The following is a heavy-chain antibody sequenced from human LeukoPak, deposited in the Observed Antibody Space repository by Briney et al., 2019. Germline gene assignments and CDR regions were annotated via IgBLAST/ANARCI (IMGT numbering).Heavy chain of an antibody. V-gene: IGHV3-9*01. CDR2: ISWNSGSI. CDR1: GFTFDDYA. Sequence: PGRSLRLSCAASGFTFDDYAMHWVRQAPGKGLEWVSGISWNSGSIGYADSVKGRFTISRDNAKNSLYLQMNSLRAEDTALYYCAKDGGYSDYGASYYMDVWGKGNTVTVSS. J-gene: IGHJ6*03. D-gene: IGHD4-11*01. CDR3: AKDGGYSDYGASYYMDV.